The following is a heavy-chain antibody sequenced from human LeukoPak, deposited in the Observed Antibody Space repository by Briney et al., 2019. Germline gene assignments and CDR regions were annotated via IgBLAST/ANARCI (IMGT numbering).Heavy chain of an antibody. CDR3: ARRSYGFDYYFDY. J-gene: IGHJ4*02. CDR2: FDPEDSET. CDR1: GYSLTELS. D-gene: IGHD5-18*01. Sequence: ASVKVSCTVSGYSLTELSMHWVRQAPGKGLEWMGGFDPEDSETIYAQKFQGRVTMTEDTSTDTAYMELSSLRSEDTAVYYCARRSYGFDYYFDYWGQGTLVTVSS. V-gene: IGHV1-24*01.